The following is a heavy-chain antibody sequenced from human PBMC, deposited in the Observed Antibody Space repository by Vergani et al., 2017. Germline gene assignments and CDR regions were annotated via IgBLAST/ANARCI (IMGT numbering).Heavy chain of an antibody. CDR2: ISYDGSNK. CDR3: ARVRRTMIVVDTVFDS. Sequence: QVQLVESGGGVVQPGRSLRLSCAASGFTFSSYAMHWVRQAPGKGLEWVAVISYDGSNKYYADSVKGRFTISRDNSKNTLYLQMNSLRAEDTAVYYCARVRRTMIVVDTVFDSWGQGTMVTVSS. V-gene: IGHV3-30-3*01. D-gene: IGHD3-22*01. CDR1: GFTFSSYA. J-gene: IGHJ3*02.